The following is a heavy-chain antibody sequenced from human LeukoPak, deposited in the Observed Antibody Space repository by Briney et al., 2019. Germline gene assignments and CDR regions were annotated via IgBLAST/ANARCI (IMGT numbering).Heavy chain of an antibody. Sequence: SETLSLTCTVSGGSISSGSYYWSWIRQPAGKGLEWIGRIYTSGSTSYNPSLKSRVTISLDTSKNQFSLKLSSVTAADTAVYYCAREYYGSGSIDSFDVWGQGTMVTVSS. V-gene: IGHV4-61*02. CDR1: GGSISSGSYY. CDR3: AREYYGSGSIDSFDV. CDR2: IYTSGST. J-gene: IGHJ3*01. D-gene: IGHD3-10*01.